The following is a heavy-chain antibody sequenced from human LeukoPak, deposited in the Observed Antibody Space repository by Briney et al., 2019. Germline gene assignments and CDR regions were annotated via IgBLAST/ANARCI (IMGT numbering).Heavy chain of an antibody. CDR1: GFTFSSYA. J-gene: IGHJ6*02. CDR2: ISYDGSNK. V-gene: IGHV3-30-3*01. Sequence: TGGSLRLSCAASGFTFSSYAMSWVRQAPGKGLEWVAVISYDGSNKYYADSVKGRFTISRDNSKNTLYLQMNSLRAEDTAVYYCARDLTGTTYYYGMDVWGQGTTVTVSS. CDR3: ARDLTGTTYYYGMDV. D-gene: IGHD1-20*01.